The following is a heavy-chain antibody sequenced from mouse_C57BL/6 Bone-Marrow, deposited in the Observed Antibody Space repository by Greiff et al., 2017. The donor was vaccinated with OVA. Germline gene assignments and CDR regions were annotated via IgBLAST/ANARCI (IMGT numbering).Heavy chain of an antibody. J-gene: IGHJ3*01. V-gene: IGHV1-50*01. CDR2: IDPSDSYT. CDR1: GYTFTSYW. CDR3: AGGWGDYGAWFAY. D-gene: IGHD2-4*01. Sequence: QVQLQQPGAELVKPGASVKLSCKASGYTFTSYWMQWVKQRPGQGLEWIGEIDPSDSYTNYNQKFKGKATLTVDTSSSTAYMQLSSLTSEDSAVYYFAGGWGDYGAWFAYWGQGTLVTVSA.